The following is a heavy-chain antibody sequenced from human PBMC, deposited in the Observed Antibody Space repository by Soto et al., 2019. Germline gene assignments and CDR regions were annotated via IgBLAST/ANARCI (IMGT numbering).Heavy chain of an antibody. Sequence: EVQLVESGGGLVQPGGSLRLSCAASGFTFISYSMNWVRQAPGKGLEWVSYISTSSTIYYADSVKGRFTISRDNAKNSLYLQMNSLRDEDTGVYYCARDRYGDYAGDYWGQGTLVTVSS. V-gene: IGHV3-48*02. D-gene: IGHD4-17*01. CDR3: ARDRYGDYAGDY. CDR2: ISTSSTI. J-gene: IGHJ4*02. CDR1: GFTFISYS.